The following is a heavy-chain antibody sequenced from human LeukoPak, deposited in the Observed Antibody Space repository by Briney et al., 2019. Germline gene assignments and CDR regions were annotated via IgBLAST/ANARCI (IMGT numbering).Heavy chain of an antibody. V-gene: IGHV3-74*01. CDR1: GFTFSNYW. Sequence: GGSLRLSCVASGFTFSNYWMHWVRQPAGKGLVWVSRIYVDGRTTNYADSVKGRFTISRDNAKNTVYLEMNSLSVEDTATYYCIRDFRSADLWGQGTLVTVTS. J-gene: IGHJ5*02. CDR3: IRDFRSADL. CDR2: IYVDGRTT.